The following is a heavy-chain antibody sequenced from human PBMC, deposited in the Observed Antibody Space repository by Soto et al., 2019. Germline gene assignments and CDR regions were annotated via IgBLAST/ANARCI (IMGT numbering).Heavy chain of an antibody. Sequence: GGSLRLSCAASGFTFSSYGMHWVRQAPGKGLEWVAVIWYDGSNKYYADSVKGRFTISRDNSKNTLYLQMNSLRAEDTAVYYCARDDRAGYHLYYYDYGMDVGGQGTTVTVSS. CDR2: IWYDGSNK. D-gene: IGHD5-12*01. CDR1: GFTFSSYG. V-gene: IGHV3-33*01. J-gene: IGHJ6*02. CDR3: ARDDRAGYHLYYYDYGMDV.